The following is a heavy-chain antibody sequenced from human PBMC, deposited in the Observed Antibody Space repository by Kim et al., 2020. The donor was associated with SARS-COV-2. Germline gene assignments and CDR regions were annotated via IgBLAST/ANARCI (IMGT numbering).Heavy chain of an antibody. CDR3: ARGGYSDTRGSNDAFDI. CDR2: INPISGGT. V-gene: IGHV1-2*05. D-gene: IGHD5-18*01. CDR1: GYSFTGYY. J-gene: IGHJ3*02. Sequence: ASVKVSCKASGYSFTGYYIHWVRQAPGQGLEWMGRINPISGGTNYAQKFQGRVTMTRDTSITTAYMELSSLRSDDTVVYYCARGGYSDTRGSNDAFDIWGQGTKVTASS.